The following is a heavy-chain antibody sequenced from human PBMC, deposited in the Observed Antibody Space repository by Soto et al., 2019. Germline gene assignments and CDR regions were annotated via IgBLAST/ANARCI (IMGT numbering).Heavy chain of an antibody. CDR2: IIPIFGTA. Sequence: GASVKVSCKASGGTFSSYAISWVRQAPGQGLEWMGGIIPIFGTANYAQKFQGRVTITADESTSTAYMELSSLRSEDTAVYYCARDKSDNWGSFDYWGQGTLVTVSS. D-gene: IGHD7-27*01. CDR1: GGTFSSYA. V-gene: IGHV1-69*13. CDR3: ARDKSDNWGSFDY. J-gene: IGHJ4*02.